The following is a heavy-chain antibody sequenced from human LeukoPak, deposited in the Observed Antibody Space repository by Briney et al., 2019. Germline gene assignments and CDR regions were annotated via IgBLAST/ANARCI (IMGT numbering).Heavy chain of an antibody. Sequence: SETLSLTCTVSGYSISSGYYWGWIRQPPGKGLEWTGSIDHSGSTYYNPSLKSRVTISVDTSKKQFSLKLSSVTAADTAVYYCARRGYYDSSGQYYFDYWGQGTLVTVSS. CDR3: ARRGYYDSSGQYYFDY. V-gene: IGHV4-38-2*02. CDR1: GYSISSGYY. D-gene: IGHD3-22*01. CDR2: IDHSGST. J-gene: IGHJ4*02.